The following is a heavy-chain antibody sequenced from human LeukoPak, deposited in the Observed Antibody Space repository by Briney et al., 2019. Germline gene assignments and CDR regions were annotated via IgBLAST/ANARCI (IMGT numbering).Heavy chain of an antibody. CDR3: TAVAAYYFDY. CDR2: ISYSGST. Sequence: SETLSLTCTVSGGSISSYYWNWIRQPPGKGLEWIGSISYSGSTKYNPSLESRVTISVDTSKNQISLKLSSVTAADTTVYYCTAVAAYYFDYWGQGTLVTVSS. CDR1: GGSISSYY. V-gene: IGHV4-59*01. D-gene: IGHD6-19*01. J-gene: IGHJ4*02.